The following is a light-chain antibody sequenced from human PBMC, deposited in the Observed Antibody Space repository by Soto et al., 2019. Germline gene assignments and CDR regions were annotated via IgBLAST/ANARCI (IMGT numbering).Light chain of an antibody. J-gene: IGLJ1*01. CDR1: SSDVGSYNY. CDR3: SSYTGSSTQV. Sequence: QSALTQPASVSGSPGQSITISCTGTSSDVGSYNYVSWYQQHPGKAPKLMIYEVSDRPSGVSNRFSGSKSGNTASLTISGLVAVDEADYYCSSYTGSSTQVFGTGTKVTVL. V-gene: IGLV2-14*01. CDR2: EVS.